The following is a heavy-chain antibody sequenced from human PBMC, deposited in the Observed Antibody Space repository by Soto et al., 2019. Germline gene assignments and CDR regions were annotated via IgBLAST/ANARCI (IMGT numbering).Heavy chain of an antibody. D-gene: IGHD3-3*01. CDR1: GYTFSTYG. V-gene: IGHV1-18*01. CDR2: IGARNGDT. J-gene: IGHJ5*02. CDR3: ARDWRGAEGFDP. Sequence: QVQLVQSGAEVKKPGASVKVSCKASGYTFSTYGFTWVRQAPGQGLEWMGWIGARNGDTNYAQNFQGRVTMTTETSTTTSYMELRNLTPDDTAVYFCARDWRGAEGFDPWGQGTLVTVSS.